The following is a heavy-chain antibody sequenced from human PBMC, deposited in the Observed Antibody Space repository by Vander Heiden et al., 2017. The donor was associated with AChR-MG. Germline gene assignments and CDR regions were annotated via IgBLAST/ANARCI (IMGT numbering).Heavy chain of an antibody. D-gene: IGHD6-13*01. CDR3: AKDIVPYSSSWWYYFDY. Sequence: EVQRVESGGGMVQPGRSLRLSWAAPGSTFDEYAMHWVRQAPGKGLGWVSGISWNSGSIGYADSVKGRFTISRDNAKNSLYLQMNSLRAEDTALYYCAKDIVPYSSSWWYYFDYWGQGTLVTVSS. CDR2: ISWNSGSI. V-gene: IGHV3-9*01. J-gene: IGHJ4*02. CDR1: GSTFDEYA.